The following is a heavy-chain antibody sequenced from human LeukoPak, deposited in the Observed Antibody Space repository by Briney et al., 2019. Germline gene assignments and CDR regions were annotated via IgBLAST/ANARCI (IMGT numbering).Heavy chain of an antibody. Sequence: SETLSLTCAVYGGSFSGYYWSWIRQPPGKGLEWIGEINHSGSTNYNPSLKSRVTISVETSKNQFSLRLSSVTAADTAVYYCARGGRQSYYYCMDVWGKGTTVTISS. J-gene: IGHJ6*03. CDR1: GGSFSGYY. V-gene: IGHV4-34*01. D-gene: IGHD6-19*01. CDR2: INHSGST. CDR3: ARGGRQSYYYCMDV.